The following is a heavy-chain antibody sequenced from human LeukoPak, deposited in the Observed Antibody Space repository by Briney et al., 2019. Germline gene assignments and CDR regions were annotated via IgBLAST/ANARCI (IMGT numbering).Heavy chain of an antibody. V-gene: IGHV4-31*03. J-gene: IGHJ4*02. Sequence: SQTLSLTCTVSGGSISSGGYYWSWIRQHSGKGLEWIGYIYYSGSTYYNPSLKSRVTISVDTSKNQFSLKLSSVTAADTAVYYCARETLGERYFDYWGQGTLVTVSS. CDR1: GGSISSGGYY. CDR2: IYYSGST. CDR3: ARETLGERYFDY. D-gene: IGHD3-16*01.